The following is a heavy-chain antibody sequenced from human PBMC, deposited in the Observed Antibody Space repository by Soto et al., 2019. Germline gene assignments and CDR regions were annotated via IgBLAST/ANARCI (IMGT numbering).Heavy chain of an antibody. D-gene: IGHD3-16*01. CDR3: ARDGGGDLVLDYYYCMDV. CDR2: ISSNGGST. CDR1: GFTFSSYA. V-gene: IGHV3-64*01. Sequence: EVQLVESGGGLVQPGGSLSLSCAASGFTFSSYAMHWVRQAPGKGLEYVSAISSNGGSTYYANSVKGRFTISRDNSKNTLYLKMGSLRAAYMAVYYWARDGGGDLVLDYYYCMDVWGQGTTVTVSS. J-gene: IGHJ6*02.